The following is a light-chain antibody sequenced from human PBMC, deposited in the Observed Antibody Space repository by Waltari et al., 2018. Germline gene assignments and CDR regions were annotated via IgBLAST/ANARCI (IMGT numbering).Light chain of an antibody. CDR1: QSLNTW. J-gene: IGKJ1*01. Sequence: DIQMTQSPSTPSASVGNRVTITCPASQSLNTWLAWYQQKPGKAPKLLIYKASTLQSGVPSRFSGSGSGTEFTLTISSLQPDDSATYYCQQYNSHSRTFGQGTKVEI. CDR2: KAS. CDR3: QQYNSHSRT. V-gene: IGKV1-5*03.